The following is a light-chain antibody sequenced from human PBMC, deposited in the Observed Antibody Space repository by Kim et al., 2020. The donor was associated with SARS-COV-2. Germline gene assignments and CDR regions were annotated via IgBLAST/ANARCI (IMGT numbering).Light chain of an antibody. CDR1: RSNIGNNP. CDR3: ATWDSSLSVRV. V-gene: IGLV1-51*01. J-gene: IGLJ3*02. CDR2: DND. Sequence: QSVLTQPPSVSAAPGHKVTISCSGSRSNIGNNPVSWYQQFPGTAPRLITYDNDKRPSGIPDRFSSSKSGTSATLGITGLRTGDEADYYCATWDSSLSVRVFGGGTQLTVL.